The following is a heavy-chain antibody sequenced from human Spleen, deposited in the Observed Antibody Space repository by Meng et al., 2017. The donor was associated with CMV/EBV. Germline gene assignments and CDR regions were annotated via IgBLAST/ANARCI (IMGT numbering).Heavy chain of an antibody. CDR1: GGSFSCYY. V-gene: IGHV4-34*01. D-gene: IGHD6-6*01. Sequence: CAVYGGSFSCYYWSWIRQPPGKGLEWIGEINHSGSTNYNPSLKSRVTISADTSKNQFSLKLNSVTAADTAVYYCARGQQLVRHWFDPWGQGTLVTVSS. CDR3: ARGQQLVRHWFDP. CDR2: INHSGST. J-gene: IGHJ5*02.